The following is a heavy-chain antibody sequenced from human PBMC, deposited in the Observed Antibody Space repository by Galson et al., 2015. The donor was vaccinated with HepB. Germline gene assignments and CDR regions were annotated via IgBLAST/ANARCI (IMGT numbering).Heavy chain of an antibody. Sequence: SLRLSCAASGFTFSSYAMSWVRQAPGKGLEWVSAISGSGGSTYYADSVKGRFTISRDNSKNTLYLQMNSLRAEDTAVYYCAKDEGELHVFDYWGQGTLVTVSS. CDR2: ISGSGGST. CDR1: GFTFSSYA. V-gene: IGHV3-23*01. CDR3: AKDEGELHVFDY. D-gene: IGHD1-26*01. J-gene: IGHJ4*02.